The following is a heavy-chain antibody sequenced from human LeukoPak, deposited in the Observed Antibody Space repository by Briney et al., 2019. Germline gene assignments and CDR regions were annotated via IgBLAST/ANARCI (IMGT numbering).Heavy chain of an antibody. D-gene: IGHD3-3*01. Sequence: ASVKVSCKASGYTFTGYYMHWVRQAPGQGPEWMGRINPNSGGTNYAQKFQGRVTMTRDTSISTAYMELSRLRSDDTAVYYCAGLYYDFWSGYTDAFDIWGQGTMVTVSS. CDR1: GYTFTGYY. V-gene: IGHV1-2*06. CDR2: INPNSGGT. CDR3: AGLYYDFWSGYTDAFDI. J-gene: IGHJ3*02.